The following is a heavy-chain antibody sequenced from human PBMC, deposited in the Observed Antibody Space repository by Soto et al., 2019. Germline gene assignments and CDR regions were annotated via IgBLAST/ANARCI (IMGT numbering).Heavy chain of an antibody. Sequence: QVQLVQSGAEVKKPGASVKVSCKASGYTFTSYDINWVRQATGQGLEWMGWMNPNSGNTGYAQKFQGRVTMTRNPSISTAYMELSSLRSEDTAVYYCARLYDFWSGKPSYGMDVWGQGTTVTVSS. D-gene: IGHD3-3*01. CDR1: GYTFTSYD. CDR3: ARLYDFWSGKPSYGMDV. CDR2: MNPNSGNT. J-gene: IGHJ6*02. V-gene: IGHV1-8*01.